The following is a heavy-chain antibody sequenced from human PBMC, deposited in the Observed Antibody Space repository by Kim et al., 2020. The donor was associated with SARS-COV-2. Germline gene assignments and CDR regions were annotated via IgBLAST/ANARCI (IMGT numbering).Heavy chain of an antibody. CDR3: AKDSLLGGSYYAEYFQH. J-gene: IGHJ1*01. D-gene: IGHD1-26*01. Sequence: VKGRFTISRDNSKNTLYLQMNSLRAEDTAVYYCAKDSLLGGSYYAEYFQHWGQGTLVTVSS. V-gene: IGHV3-23*01.